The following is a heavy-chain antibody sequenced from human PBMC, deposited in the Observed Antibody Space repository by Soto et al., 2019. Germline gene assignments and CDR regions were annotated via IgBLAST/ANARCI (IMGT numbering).Heavy chain of an antibody. CDR2: IKKDGSAE. D-gene: IGHD4-4*01. V-gene: IGHV3-7*03. CDR3: ARDVTVLDY. J-gene: IGHJ4*02. Sequence: GGSLRVSCAASGLTFSSYWMSWVRQAPGKGLEWVAHIKKDGSAENYVDSVKGRFTISRDNAKNSLYLQMNSLRVDDTAVYYCARDVTVLDYQGQAALVTL. CDR1: GLTFSSYW.